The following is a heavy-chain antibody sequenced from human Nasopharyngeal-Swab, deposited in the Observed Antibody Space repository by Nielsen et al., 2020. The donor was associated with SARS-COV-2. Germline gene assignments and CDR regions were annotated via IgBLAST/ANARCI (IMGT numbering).Heavy chain of an antibody. J-gene: IGHJ4*02. V-gene: IGHV4-59*01. Sequence: SETLSLTCTVSGGSISSYYWSWIRQPPGKGLEWIGYIYYSGSTNYNPSLKSRVTISVDTSKNQFPLKLSSVTAADTAAYYCARAGIAAAGLDYWGQGTLVTVSS. CDR3: ARAGIAAAGLDY. CDR1: GGSISSYY. CDR2: IYYSGST. D-gene: IGHD6-13*01.